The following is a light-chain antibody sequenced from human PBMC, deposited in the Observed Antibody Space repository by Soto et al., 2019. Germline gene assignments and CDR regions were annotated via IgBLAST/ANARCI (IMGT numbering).Light chain of an antibody. J-gene: IGKJ4*01. Sequence: DIVMTQTPLSLSVTPGQPASISCKSSQSLLGSDGKTYLSWYLQKPGHPPQLLIFEVSNHFSGESERCSGSGSGTYFTLKISRVDAEDVGVYYCMQSVQFPRTFGGGTKVEIK. V-gene: IGKV2D-29*01. CDR3: MQSVQFPRT. CDR2: EVS. CDR1: QSLLGSDGKTY.